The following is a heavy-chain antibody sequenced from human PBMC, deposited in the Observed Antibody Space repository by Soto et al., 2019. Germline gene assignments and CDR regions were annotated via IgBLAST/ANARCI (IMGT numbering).Heavy chain of an antibody. Sequence: QVQLQEAGPGLVRPSQTLSLTCTVAGGSMSENDYYWSWLRQSPVQGLQWIGYIYATWTTSYSPSLKSRVTMSADTSRQQFSLKLTSVTAADTTLYVCARGIVGGGFDICGQGTLVTVTS. J-gene: IGHJ3*02. CDR1: GGSMSENDYY. CDR3: ARGIVGGGFDI. D-gene: IGHD3-16*01. V-gene: IGHV4-30-4*01. CDR2: IYATWTT.